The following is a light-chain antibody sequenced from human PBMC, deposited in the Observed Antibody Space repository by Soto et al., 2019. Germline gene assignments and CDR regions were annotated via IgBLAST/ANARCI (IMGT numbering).Light chain of an antibody. CDR1: QGISNW. CDR3: QQANSFPYT. J-gene: IGKJ2*01. V-gene: IGKV1-12*01. Sequence: DIQMTQSPSSVSASVGDRVSITCRASQGISNWLAWYQQKAGKAPKLLIYATSTLQSGVPSRFRGGGSGTEFTLTISSLQPEDVVTYYCQQANSFPYTFGQGTKLEIK. CDR2: ATS.